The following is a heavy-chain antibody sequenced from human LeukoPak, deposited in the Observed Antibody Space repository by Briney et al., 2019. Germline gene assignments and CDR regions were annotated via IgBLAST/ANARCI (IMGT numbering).Heavy chain of an antibody. CDR2: IRSKAYGGTT. Sequence: PGGSLRLSCTASGFTFGDYAMSWFRQAPGKGLEWVGFIRSKAYGGTTEYAASVKGRFTISRDDSKGIAYLQMNSLKTEDTAVYYCTRVRGSYSEYYFDYWGQGTLVTVSS. J-gene: IGHJ4*02. CDR3: TRVRGSYSEYYFDY. D-gene: IGHD1-26*01. CDR1: GFTFGDYA. V-gene: IGHV3-49*03.